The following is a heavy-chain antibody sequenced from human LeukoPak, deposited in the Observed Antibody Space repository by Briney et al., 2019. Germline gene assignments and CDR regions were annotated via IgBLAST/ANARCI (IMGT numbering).Heavy chain of an antibody. J-gene: IGHJ6*02. D-gene: IGHD3/OR15-3a*01. CDR1: GYTFTSYD. Sequence: ASVKVSCKAYGYTFTSYDINWVRQATGQGLEWMGWMNPNSGNTGYAQKFQGRVTMTRNTSISTAYMELSSLRSEDTAVYYCAVQGTGYGTYYYYGMDVWGQGTTVTVSS. V-gene: IGHV1-8*01. CDR2: MNPNSGNT. CDR3: AVQGTGYGTYYYYGMDV.